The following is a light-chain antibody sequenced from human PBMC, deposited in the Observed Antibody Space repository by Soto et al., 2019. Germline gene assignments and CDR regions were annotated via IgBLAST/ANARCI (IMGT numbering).Light chain of an antibody. V-gene: IGKV3-20*01. CDR2: DAS. J-gene: IGKJ5*01. CDR3: QHYDSSPIT. CDR1: QSVRSNY. Sequence: EIVLTQSPGILSLSPGERATLSCRASQSVRSNYLAWYQQKPGQAPRLLTHDASTRAAGIPDRFSGSGSGTDFTLTISRLEPEDFAVYYCQHYDSSPITFGQGTRLEIK.